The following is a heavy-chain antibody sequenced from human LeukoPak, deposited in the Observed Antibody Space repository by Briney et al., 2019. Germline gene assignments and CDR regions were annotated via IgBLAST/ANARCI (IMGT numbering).Heavy chain of an antibody. CDR1: GFTFSSYG. D-gene: IGHD2-15*01. CDR3: ARDQFLCGGGSCYDYYGMDV. Sequence: GGSLRLSCAASGFTFSSYGMHWVRQAPGKGLGWVAVIWYDGSNKYYADSVKGRFTISRDNSKNTLYLQMNSLRAEDTAVYYCARDQFLCGGGSCYDYYGMDVWGQGTTVTVSS. V-gene: IGHV3-33*08. J-gene: IGHJ6*02. CDR2: IWYDGSNK.